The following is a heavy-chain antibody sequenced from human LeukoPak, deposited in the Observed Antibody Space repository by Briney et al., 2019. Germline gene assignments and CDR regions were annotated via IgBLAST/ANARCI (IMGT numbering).Heavy chain of an antibody. J-gene: IGHJ3*02. CDR2: ISYDGSNK. CDR3: ARVRLSDAFDI. V-gene: IGHV3-30*03. D-gene: IGHD3-16*02. CDR1: GFTFSTYG. Sequence: GGSLRLSCAASGFTFSTYGMHWVRQAPGKGLEWVAVISYDGSNKYHTDSVKGRFTISRDNSKNTLYLQMNSLRAEDTAVYYCARVRLSDAFDIWGQGTMVTVSS.